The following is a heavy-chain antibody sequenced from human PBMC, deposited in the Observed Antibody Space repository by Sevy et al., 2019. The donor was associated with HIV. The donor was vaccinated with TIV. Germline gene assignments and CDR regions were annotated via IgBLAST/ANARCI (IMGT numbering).Heavy chain of an antibody. CDR2: IYYSGST. CDR1: GGSISSYY. CDR3: AVIDFWSGYLDY. J-gene: IGHJ4*02. Sequence: SDTLSLTCTVSGGSISSYYWSWIRQPPGKGLGGIGYIYYSGSTNYNPSLKSRVTISVDTSKNQFSLKLSSVTAADTAVYYCAVIDFWSGYLDYWGQGTLVTVSS. V-gene: IGHV4-59*01. D-gene: IGHD3-3*01.